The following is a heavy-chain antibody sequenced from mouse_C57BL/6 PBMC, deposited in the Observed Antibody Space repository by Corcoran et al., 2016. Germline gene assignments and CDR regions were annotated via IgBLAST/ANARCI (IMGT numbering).Heavy chain of an antibody. V-gene: IGHV9-3*01. D-gene: IGHD2-5*01. CDR1: GYTFTTYG. CDR3: ARHYTNFYYFDY. CDR2: INTYSGVP. J-gene: IGHJ2*01. Sequence: QIQLVQSGPELKKPGETVKISCKASGYTFTTYGMSWVKQAPGKGLKWMGWINTYSGVPTYADDFKGRFAFSLETSASTAYLQINNRKNEDTATYFCARHYTNFYYFDYWGQGTTLTVSS.